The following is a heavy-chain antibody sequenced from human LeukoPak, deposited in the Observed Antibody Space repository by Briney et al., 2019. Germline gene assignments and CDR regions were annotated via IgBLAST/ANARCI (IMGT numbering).Heavy chain of an antibody. J-gene: IGHJ6*03. CDR1: GYSFTSYW. CDR3: ARLGTGTTLSLADYYMDV. V-gene: IGHV5-51*01. D-gene: IGHD1-1*01. Sequence: GESLQISCKGSGYSFTSYWIGWVRQLPGKGLEWMGIINPADSDTRYSPSFQGEVTISADKSISTAYLQWSSLRASDTAMYYCARLGTGTTLSLADYYMDVWGKGTTVTVSS. CDR2: INPADSDT.